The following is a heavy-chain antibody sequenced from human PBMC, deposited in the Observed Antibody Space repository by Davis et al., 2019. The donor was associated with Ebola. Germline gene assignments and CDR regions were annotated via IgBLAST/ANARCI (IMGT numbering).Heavy chain of an antibody. V-gene: IGHV3-48*04. D-gene: IGHD3-10*01. Sequence: GESLKIPCAASGFTFSNYGIHWVRQAPGKGLEWVSFISSTGNTIYYADSVKGRFTISRDNAKNSLYLQMNSLRAEDTAVYYCARENYASGSFYFDFWGQGTLVTVSS. J-gene: IGHJ4*02. CDR3: ARENYASGSFYFDF. CDR1: GFTFSNYG. CDR2: ISSTGNTI.